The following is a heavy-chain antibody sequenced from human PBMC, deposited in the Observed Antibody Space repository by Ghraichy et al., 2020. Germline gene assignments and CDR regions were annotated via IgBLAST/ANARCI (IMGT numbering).Heavy chain of an antibody. J-gene: IGHJ4*02. V-gene: IGHV3-7*01. Sequence: GGSLRLSCAASGFTFSSSWMSWVRQAPGKGLEWVANMNQDGSEKSYVDSVKGRFTISRDNAENSLYLQMNSLRAEDTAVYYCATNNNWAFNYWGQGTLVTVSS. CDR3: ATNNNWAFNY. CDR1: GFTFSSSW. CDR2: MNQDGSEK. D-gene: IGHD1-1*01.